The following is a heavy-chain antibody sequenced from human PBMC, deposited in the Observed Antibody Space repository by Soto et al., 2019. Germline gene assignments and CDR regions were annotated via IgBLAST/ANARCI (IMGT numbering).Heavy chain of an antibody. CDR3: ARLIEDWQLQAYYFDY. Sequence: SETLSLTCTVSGGSISSSSFYWSWIRQPPGKGLEYIGNIYYSGNTYYNPSLKSRVTISVDASKNQFSLKLNSVTAADTAIYYCARLIEDWQLQAYYFDYWGQGTLVTVSS. D-gene: IGHD3-9*01. CDR1: GGSISSSSFY. V-gene: IGHV4-39*01. CDR2: IYYSGNT. J-gene: IGHJ4*02.